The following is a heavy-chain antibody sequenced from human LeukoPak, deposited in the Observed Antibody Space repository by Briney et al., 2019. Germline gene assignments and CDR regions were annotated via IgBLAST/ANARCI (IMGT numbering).Heavy chain of an antibody. D-gene: IGHD3-3*01. Sequence: SETLSLTCTVSGGSISSCYWSWIRRPPGKGLEWIGYIYYSGSTYYNPSLKSRVTISVDTSKNQFSLKLSSVTAADTAVYYCARGGAYYDDNWFDPWGQGTLVTVSS. CDR2: IYYSGST. V-gene: IGHV4-59*12. CDR1: GGSISSCY. J-gene: IGHJ5*02. CDR3: ARGGAYYDDNWFDP.